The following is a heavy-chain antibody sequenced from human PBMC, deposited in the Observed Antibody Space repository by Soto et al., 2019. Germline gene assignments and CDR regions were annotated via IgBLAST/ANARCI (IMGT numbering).Heavy chain of an antibody. V-gene: IGHV1-69*13. CDR3: ARADIVVGPAANWFYP. CDR2: IIPIFGTA. CDR1: GGTFSSYA. Sequence: GASVKVSCKASGGTFSSYAISWVRHAPGQGLEWMGGIIPIFGTANYAQKFQGRVTITADESTSTAYMELSSLRSEDTAVYYCARADIVVGPAANWFYPWGQGTLVTVSS. D-gene: IGHD2-2*01. J-gene: IGHJ5*02.